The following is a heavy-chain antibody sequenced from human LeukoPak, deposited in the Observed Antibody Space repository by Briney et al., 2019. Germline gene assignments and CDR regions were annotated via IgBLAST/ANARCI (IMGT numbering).Heavy chain of an antibody. CDR1: GYTFTSYG. CDR2: ISAYNGNT. Sequence: ASVKVSCTASGYTFTSYGISWVRQAPGQGLEWMGWISAYNGNTNYAQKLQGRVTMTTDTSTSTAYMELRSLRSDDTAVYYCARGVPGYSSSWYYFDYWGQGALVTVSS. CDR3: ARGVPGYSSSWYYFDY. J-gene: IGHJ4*02. D-gene: IGHD6-13*01. V-gene: IGHV1-18*01.